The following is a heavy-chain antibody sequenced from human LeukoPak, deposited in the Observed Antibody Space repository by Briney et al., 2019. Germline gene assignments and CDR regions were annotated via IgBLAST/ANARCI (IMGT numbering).Heavy chain of an antibody. Sequence: QAGGSLRLSCAASGFTFSSYAMSWVRQAPGKGLEWVSAISGSGGSTYYADSVKGRFTISRDNSKNTLYLQMNSLRAEDTAVYYCAKDEYYYDSSGNFDYWGQGTLVTVSS. J-gene: IGHJ4*02. D-gene: IGHD3-22*01. CDR2: ISGSGGST. V-gene: IGHV3-23*01. CDR1: GFTFSSYA. CDR3: AKDEYYYDSSGNFDY.